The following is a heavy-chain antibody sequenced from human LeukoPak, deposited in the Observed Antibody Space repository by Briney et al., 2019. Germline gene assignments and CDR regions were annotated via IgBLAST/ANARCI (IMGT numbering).Heavy chain of an antibody. CDR3: ATGGYRMDY. CDR1: GGSFSGYY. V-gene: IGHV4-34*01. Sequence: SETLSLTCAVYGGSFSGYYWSWIRQPPGKGLEWIGEINHSGSTNYNPSLKSRVTISVDTSKNQFSLKLSSVTAADTAVYYCATGGYRMDYWGQGTLVTVSS. J-gene: IGHJ4*02. D-gene: IGHD1-26*01. CDR2: INHSGST.